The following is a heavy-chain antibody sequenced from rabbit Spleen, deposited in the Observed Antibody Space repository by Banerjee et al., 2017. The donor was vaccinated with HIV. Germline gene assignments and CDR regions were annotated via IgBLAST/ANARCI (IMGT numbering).Heavy chain of an antibody. V-gene: IGHV1S47*01. CDR2: IDPVFGIT. J-gene: IGHJ3*01. CDR1: GFDFSKYG. D-gene: IGHD4-1*01. Sequence: QEQLKEAGGGLVQPGGSLKLSCKASGFDFSKYGMSWVRQAPGKGLEWIGYIDPVFGITYYANWVNGRFSISRENAQNTVFLQMTSLTAADTATYFCARAIVPWLGLTRLDLWGPGTLVTVS. CDR3: ARAIVPWLGLTRLDL.